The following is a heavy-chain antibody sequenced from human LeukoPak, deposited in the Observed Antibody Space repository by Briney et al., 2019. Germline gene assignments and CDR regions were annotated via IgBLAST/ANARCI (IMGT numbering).Heavy chain of an antibody. D-gene: IGHD3-9*01. CDR1: GGSISSGGYY. V-gene: IGHV4-30-2*01. J-gene: IGHJ4*02. CDR3: ARDDADILTDYYSSDY. Sequence: SETLSLTCTVSGGSISSGGYYWSWIRQPPGKGLEWIGYIYHSGSTYYNPSLKSRVTISVDTSKNQFSLKLSSVTAADTAVYYCARDDADILTDYYSSDYWGQGTQVTVSS. CDR2: IYHSGST.